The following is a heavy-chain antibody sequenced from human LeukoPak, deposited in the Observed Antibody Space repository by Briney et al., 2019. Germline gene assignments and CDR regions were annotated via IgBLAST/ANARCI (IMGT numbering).Heavy chain of an antibody. CDR3: AKDGVSSLYYYYYYMDV. CDR1: GFTFSSYG. J-gene: IGHJ6*03. CDR2: ISYDGSSK. V-gene: IGHV3-30*18. Sequence: GGSLRLSCAASGFTFSSYGMHWVRQAPGKGLEWVAVISYDGSSKDYADSVKGRFTISRDNSKNTLYLQMNSLRAEDTAVYYCAKDGVSSLYYYYYYMDVWGKGTTVTISS. D-gene: IGHD6-13*01.